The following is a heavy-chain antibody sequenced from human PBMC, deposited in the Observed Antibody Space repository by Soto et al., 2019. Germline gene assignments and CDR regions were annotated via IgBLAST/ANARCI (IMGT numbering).Heavy chain of an antibody. J-gene: IGHJ4*02. CDR3: ATAAINYDFWGGYFY. CDR2: IYYTGRT. Sequence: QLQLQESGPGLVKPSETLSLICSVSGGAISSSSYYWGWIRQAPGEGLEWIGNIYYTGRTYYNPSLKSRVTLSVDTSKNQFSLKLSSVTAADAAVYYCATAAINYDFWGGYFYWGQGPLVTVSS. V-gene: IGHV4-39*01. D-gene: IGHD3-3*01. CDR1: GGAISSSSYY.